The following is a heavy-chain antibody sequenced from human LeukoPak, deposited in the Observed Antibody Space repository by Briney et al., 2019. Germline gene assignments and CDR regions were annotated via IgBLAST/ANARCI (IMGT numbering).Heavy chain of an antibody. D-gene: IGHD3-22*01. CDR1: GFTFSSYW. Sequence: GGSLRLSCAASGFTFSSYWMHWVRQAPGKGLEWVSSISSSSSYIYYADSVKGRFTISRDNAKNSLYLQMNSLRAEDTAVYYCARDSTEGSGYYYWGQGTLVTVSS. V-gene: IGHV3-21*01. CDR3: ARDSTEGSGYYY. CDR2: ISSSSSYI. J-gene: IGHJ4*02.